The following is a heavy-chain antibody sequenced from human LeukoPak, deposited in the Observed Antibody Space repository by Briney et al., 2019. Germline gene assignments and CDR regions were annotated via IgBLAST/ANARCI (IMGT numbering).Heavy chain of an antibody. V-gene: IGHV1-69*05. Sequence: SVKVSCKASGGTLSSYAISWVRQAPGQGLEWMGGIIPVFGTANYAQKFQGRVTITTDESTSTAYMELSSLRSEDTAVYYCARDTEIVTGAFDIWGQGTMVTVSS. CDR2: IIPVFGTA. CDR1: GGTLSSYA. D-gene: IGHD3-22*01. J-gene: IGHJ3*02. CDR3: ARDTEIVTGAFDI.